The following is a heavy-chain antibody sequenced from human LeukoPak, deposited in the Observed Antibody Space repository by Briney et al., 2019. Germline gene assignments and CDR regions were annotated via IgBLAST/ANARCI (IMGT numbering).Heavy chain of an antibody. CDR1: GGSFSGYY. V-gene: IGHV4-34*01. J-gene: IGHJ3*02. CDR2: INHSGST. D-gene: IGHD2-2*02. Sequence: SETLSLTCAVYGGSFSGYYWSWIRQPPGKGLEWIGEINHSGSTNYNPSLKSRVTISVDTSKNQFSLKLSSVTAADTAVYYCARDVVVPAATPSGSYYSDAFDIWGQGTMVTVSS. CDR3: ARDVVVPAATPSGSYYSDAFDI.